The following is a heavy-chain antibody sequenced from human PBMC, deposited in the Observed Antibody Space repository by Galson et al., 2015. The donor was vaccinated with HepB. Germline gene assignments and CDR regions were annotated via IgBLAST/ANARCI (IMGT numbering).Heavy chain of an antibody. V-gene: IGHV1-18*01. CDR1: GYTFTTYG. CDR3: ARDQRLFGYSSGPYYYAMDV. Sequence: SVKVSCKASGYTFTTYGISWVRQAPGQGLEWMGWINSYSGITNYTQNLQGRVTMTIDTSTSTAYMELRSLRSDDTAVYSCARDQRLFGYSSGPYYYAMDVWGQGTTVTVSS. CDR2: INSYSGIT. J-gene: IGHJ6*02. D-gene: IGHD5-18*01.